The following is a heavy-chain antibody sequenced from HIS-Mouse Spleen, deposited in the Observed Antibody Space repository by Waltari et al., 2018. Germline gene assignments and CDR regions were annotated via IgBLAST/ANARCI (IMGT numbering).Heavy chain of an antibody. Sequence: QVQLVQSGAEVKKPGASVKVSCKASGYTFTGYYMHWVRQAPGQGLEWRGGINPNSGGTNNEQKFQGRVTMTRDTSISTAYMELSRLRSDDTAVYYCAREGELRIHRYWGQGTLVTVSS. J-gene: IGHJ4*02. CDR2: INPNSGGT. CDR1: GYTFTGYY. D-gene: IGHD1-7*01. CDR3: AREGELRIHRY. V-gene: IGHV1-2*02.